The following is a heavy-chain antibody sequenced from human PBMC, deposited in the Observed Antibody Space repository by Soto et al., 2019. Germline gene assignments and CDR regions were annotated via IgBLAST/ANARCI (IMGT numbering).Heavy chain of an antibody. Sequence: PGESLKISCKGSGYSFTSYWIGWVRQMPGKGLEWMGIIYPGDSDTRYSPSFQGQVTISADKSISTAYLQWSSLKASDTAMYYCARGGLSSSGWYRCYGMDVWGQGTTVTVSS. CDR2: IYPGDSDT. J-gene: IGHJ6*02. CDR1: GYSFTSYW. D-gene: IGHD6-19*01. V-gene: IGHV5-51*01. CDR3: ARGGLSSSGWYRCYGMDV.